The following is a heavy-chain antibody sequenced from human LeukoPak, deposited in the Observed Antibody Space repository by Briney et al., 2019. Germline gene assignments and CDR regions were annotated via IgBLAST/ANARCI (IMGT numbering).Heavy chain of an antibody. CDR3: AKDLYGDYAVNWFDP. J-gene: IGHJ5*02. CDR2: ISGSGGST. CDR1: GFTFSSYA. D-gene: IGHD4-17*01. Sequence: GGSLRLSCAASGFTFSSYAMSWVRQAPGKGLEWVSAISGSGGSTYYADSVKGRFTISRDNSKNTLYLQMNSLRAEDTAVYYCAKDLYGDYAVNWFDPWGQGTLVTVSS. V-gene: IGHV3-23*01.